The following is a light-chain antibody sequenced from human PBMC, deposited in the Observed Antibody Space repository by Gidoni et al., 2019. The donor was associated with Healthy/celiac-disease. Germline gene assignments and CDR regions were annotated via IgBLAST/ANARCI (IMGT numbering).Light chain of an antibody. V-gene: IGLV3-21*02. Sequence: SYVLTQPPSVSVAPGQTARITCGGNNIGSKSVHWYQQKPGQAPLLVVYDASDRPSGIPERFSGSNSGNTATLTISRVEAGDEADYYCQVWDSSSDHYVFGTGTKVTVL. CDR2: DAS. CDR3: QVWDSSSDHYV. CDR1: NIGSKS. J-gene: IGLJ1*01.